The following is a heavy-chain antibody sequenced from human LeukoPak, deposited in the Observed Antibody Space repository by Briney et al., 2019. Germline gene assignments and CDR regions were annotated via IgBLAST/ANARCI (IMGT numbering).Heavy chain of an antibody. Sequence: QPGGSLRLSCAASGFTFSSYGMHWVRQAPGKGLEWVAFIRYDGSNKYYADSVQGRFTISRDNSKNTLYLQMNNLRPEDRAVYYCAKEFTVITPVGYWGQGTLVTVSS. D-gene: IGHD4-23*01. CDR1: GFTFSSYG. CDR3: AKEFTVITPVGY. J-gene: IGHJ4*02. CDR2: IRYDGSNK. V-gene: IGHV3-30*02.